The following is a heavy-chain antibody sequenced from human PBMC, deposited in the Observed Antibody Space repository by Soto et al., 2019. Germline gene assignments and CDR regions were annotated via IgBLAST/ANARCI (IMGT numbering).Heavy chain of an antibody. D-gene: IGHD3-22*01. CDR1: GFTFSSYA. V-gene: IGHV3-64D*08. CDR2: ISSNGGST. Sequence: PGGSLRLSCSASGFTFSSYAMHWVRQAPGKGLEYVSAISSNGGSTYYADSVKGRFTISRDNSKNTLYLQMSSLRAEDTAVYYCVKGEYYYDSSGPDAFDICGKGTMVTVS. CDR3: VKGEYYYDSSGPDAFDI. J-gene: IGHJ3*02.